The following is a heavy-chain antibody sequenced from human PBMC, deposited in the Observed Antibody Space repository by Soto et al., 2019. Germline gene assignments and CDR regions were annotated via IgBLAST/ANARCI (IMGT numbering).Heavy chain of an antibody. CDR2: IYPSFQSP. CDR3: PGAQVSGTIEFGFSV. CDR1: GDTFSHYY. D-gene: IGHD3-16*01. V-gene: IGHV1-46*01. Sequence: QVQLVQSGAEVKKPGASVKISCKTSGDTFSHYYMHWVRQAPGQGLEWMSIIYPSFQSPTYSQKFQGRLTVPCTASTHTVYMELSGLNSEDPAVYYWPGAQVSGTIEFGFSVWGKGTWVTV. J-gene: IGHJ6*03.